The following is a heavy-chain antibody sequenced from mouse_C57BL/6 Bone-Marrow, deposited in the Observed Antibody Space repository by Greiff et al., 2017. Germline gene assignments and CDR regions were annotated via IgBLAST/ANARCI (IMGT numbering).Heavy chain of an antibody. Sequence: VKLQQPGAELVKPGASVKLSCKASGYTFTSYWMQWVKQRPGQGLEWIGEIDPSDSYTNYNQKFKGKATLTVDTSSSTAYMQLSSLTSEDSAVYYCARDPITTVVATGAMDYWGQGTSVTVSS. D-gene: IGHD1-1*01. CDR2: IDPSDSYT. V-gene: IGHV1-50*01. CDR3: ARDPITTVVATGAMDY. CDR1: GYTFTSYW. J-gene: IGHJ4*01.